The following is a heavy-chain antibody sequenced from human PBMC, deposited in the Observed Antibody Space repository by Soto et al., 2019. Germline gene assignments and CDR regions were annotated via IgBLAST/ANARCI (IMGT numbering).Heavy chain of an antibody. Sequence: GGSLRLSCAASGFTFSSYWMSWVRQAPGKGLEWVANIKQDGSEKYYVDSVKGRFTISRDNAKNSLYLQMNSLRAEDTAVYYCARGDTQYYYYYYMDVWGKGTTVTVSS. D-gene: IGHD5-18*01. V-gene: IGHV3-7*01. CDR1: GFTFSSYW. CDR3: ARGDTQYYYYYYMDV. J-gene: IGHJ6*03. CDR2: IKQDGSEK.